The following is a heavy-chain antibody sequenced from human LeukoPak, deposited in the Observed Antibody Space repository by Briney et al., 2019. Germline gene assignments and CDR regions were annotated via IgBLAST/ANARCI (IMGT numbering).Heavy chain of an antibody. Sequence: SETLSLTCTVSGYSISNGYYWGWIRQPPGKGLEWVGSIYHRGRTYYNPSLRSRVTISLDRSKKKSSLKLTSVTAADTAVYFCARGAEYYAIWRGYAGYSDYWGQGISVTVSS. V-gene: IGHV4-38-2*02. CDR2: IYHRGRT. D-gene: IGHD3-3*01. J-gene: IGHJ4*02. CDR3: ARGAEYYAIWRGYAGYSDY. CDR1: GYSISNGYY.